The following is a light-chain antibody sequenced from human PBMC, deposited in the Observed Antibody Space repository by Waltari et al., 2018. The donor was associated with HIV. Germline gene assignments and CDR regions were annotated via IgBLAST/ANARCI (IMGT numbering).Light chain of an antibody. J-gene: IGLJ1*01. CDR1: SSNIGAGYD. CDR3: QSYDSSLSGSYV. CDR2: GNN. Sequence: QSVLTQPPSVSGAPGQRVTIPCPGSSSNIGAGYDVHWSQQHPGTAPKLLIYGNNNRPSGVPDRFSGSKSGTSASLAITGLQADDEADYYCQSYDSSLSGSYVFGTGTKVTVL. V-gene: IGLV1-40*01.